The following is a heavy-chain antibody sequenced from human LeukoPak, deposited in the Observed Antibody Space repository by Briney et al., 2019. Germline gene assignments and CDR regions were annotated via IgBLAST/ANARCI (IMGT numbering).Heavy chain of an antibody. Sequence: PGGSLRLACSASGFSFSIYWMPSFRQAPGKGLVWVSRINDEGSTTTYADSVKGRFTISRDHAKNTLYLQMNSLRAEDTAVYYCAGIGGNFCFDFWGQGALVTVSS. V-gene: IGHV3-74*01. CDR2: INDEGSTT. J-gene: IGHJ4*02. CDR3: AGIGGNFCFDF. D-gene: IGHD1-7*01. CDR1: GFSFSIYW.